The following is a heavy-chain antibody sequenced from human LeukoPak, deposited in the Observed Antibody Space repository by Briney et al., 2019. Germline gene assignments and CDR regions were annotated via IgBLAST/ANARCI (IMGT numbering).Heavy chain of an antibody. J-gene: IGHJ4*02. CDR1: GYTFTGYY. CDR2: INPNSDGT. Sequence: ASVKVSCKASGYTFTGYYMHWVRQAPGQGLEWMGWINPNSDGTNYAQKFQGRVTMTRDTSISTAYMELSRLRSDDTAVYYCASCRGSSRYQPLDYWGQGTLVTVSS. CDR3: ASCRGSSRYQPLDY. D-gene: IGHD6-13*01. V-gene: IGHV1-2*02.